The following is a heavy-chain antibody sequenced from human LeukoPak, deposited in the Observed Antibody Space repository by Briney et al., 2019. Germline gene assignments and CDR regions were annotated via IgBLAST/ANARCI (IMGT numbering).Heavy chain of an antibody. V-gene: IGHV1-58*02. CDR1: GFTFTSSA. CDR2: IVVGSGNT. CDR3: AASCYYDSNGYYPSGRGWFDP. D-gene: IGHD3-22*01. J-gene: IGHJ5*02. Sequence: VASVKVSCKASGFTFTSSAMQWVRQARGQRLEWIGWIVVGSGNTNYAQKFQERVTITRDMSTSTAYMELSSLRSEDTAVYYCAASCYYDSNGYYPSGRGWFDPWGQGTLVTVSS.